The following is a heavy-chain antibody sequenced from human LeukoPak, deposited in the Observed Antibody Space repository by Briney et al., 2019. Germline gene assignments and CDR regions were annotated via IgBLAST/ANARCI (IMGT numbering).Heavy chain of an antibody. D-gene: IGHD5-12*01. CDR1: GFTFRNYA. CDR3: ATRGWEASGYDSRYYFDY. V-gene: IGHV3-7*02. J-gene: IGHJ4*02. Sequence: GGSLRLSCAASGFTFRNYAMSWVRQAPGKGLEWVANIKQDGSEKYYVDSVKGRFTISRDNARNSLYLQMNSLRAEDTAVYYCATRGWEASGYDSRYYFDYWGQGTLVTVSS. CDR2: IKQDGSEK.